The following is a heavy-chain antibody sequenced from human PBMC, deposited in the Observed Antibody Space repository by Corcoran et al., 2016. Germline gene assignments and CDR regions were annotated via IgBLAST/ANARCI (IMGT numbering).Heavy chain of an antibody. J-gene: IGHJ4*02. D-gene: IGHD3-10*01. V-gene: IGHV3-15*01. CDR2: IKSKTDGGTT. CDR3: TTGLNLWFGELCD. Sequence: EVQLVESGGGLVKPGGSLRLSWAASGLTFSNAWMSWVRQAPGKGLEWVGRIKSKTDGGTTDYAAPVNGRFTISRDDSKNTLYMQMNSLKTEDTAVYYCTTGLNLWFGELCDWGQGTLVTVSS. CDR1: GLTFSNAW.